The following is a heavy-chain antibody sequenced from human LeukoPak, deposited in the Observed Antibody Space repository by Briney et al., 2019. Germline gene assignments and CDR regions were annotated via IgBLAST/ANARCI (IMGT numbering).Heavy chain of an antibody. V-gene: IGHV3-13*01. CDR2: IGTAGDT. D-gene: IGHD3-3*01. Sequence: GGSLRLSCAASGFTFSSYDMHWVRQATGKGLEWVSAIGTAGDTYYPGSVKGRFTISRENAKNSLYLQMNSLRAEDTAVYYCAREEMYYDFLGYYMDVWGKGTTVTVSS. CDR1: GFTFSSYD. CDR3: AREEMYYDFLGYYMDV. J-gene: IGHJ6*03.